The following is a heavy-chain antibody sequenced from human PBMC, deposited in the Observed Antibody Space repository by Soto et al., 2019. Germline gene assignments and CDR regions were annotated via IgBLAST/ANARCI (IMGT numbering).Heavy chain of an antibody. CDR3: AKDRDYPRDYFHY. J-gene: IGHJ4*02. V-gene: IGHV3-9*01. D-gene: IGHD3-10*01. CDR2: ISWNSGSI. CDR1: GFTFGDYA. Sequence: GGSLRLSCAASGFTFGDYAMQWVRQAPGKGLEWVSAISWNSGSIDYADSVMGRFIISRDNSKNTVFLHMDSLTAEDTAVYYCAKDRDYPRDYFHYWGQGTLVTVSS.